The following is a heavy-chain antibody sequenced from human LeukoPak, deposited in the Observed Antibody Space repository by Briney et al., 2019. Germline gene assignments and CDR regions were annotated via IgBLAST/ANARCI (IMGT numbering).Heavy chain of an antibody. J-gene: IGHJ6*03. CDR2: INHGGST. CDR1: GGSISSYY. Sequence: SETLSLTCTVSGGSISSYYWSWIRQPPGKGLEWIGEINHGGSTNYKPSLKSRVTISVDTSKNQFSLNLSSVTAADTAVYYCARGGRYYGSGSYQIYYYYYMDVWVKGTTVTVSS. CDR3: ARGGRYYGSGSYQIYYYYYMDV. V-gene: IGHV4-34*01. D-gene: IGHD3-10*01.